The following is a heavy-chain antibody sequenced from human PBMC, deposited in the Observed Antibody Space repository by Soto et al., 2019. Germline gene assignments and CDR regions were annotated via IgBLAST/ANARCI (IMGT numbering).Heavy chain of an antibody. Sequence: QLQLRESGPGLVKPSETLSLTCTVSGGSISSSSYYWAWNGQSPGKGLEWIGSVYYNGFTYYNPSLKSLVTISVETSKNQFSLKLTSVTAADTAVYYCARMGDFWSGPGELDPWGQGTLVTVSS. CDR1: GGSISSSSYY. CDR2: VYYNGFT. CDR3: ARMGDFWSGPGELDP. V-gene: IGHV4-39*01. D-gene: IGHD3-3*01. J-gene: IGHJ5*02.